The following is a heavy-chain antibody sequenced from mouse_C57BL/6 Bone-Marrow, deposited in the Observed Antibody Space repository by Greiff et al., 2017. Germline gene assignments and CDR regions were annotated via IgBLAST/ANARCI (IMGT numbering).Heavy chain of an antibody. CDR1: GFTFSSYA. CDR2: ISSGGDYI. D-gene: IGHD2-3*01. J-gene: IGHJ2*01. V-gene: IGHV5-9-1*02. Sequence: EVMLVESGEGLVKPGGSLKLSCAASGFTFSSYAMSWVRQTPEKRLEWVAYISSGGDYIYYADTVKGRFTISRDNARNTLYLQMSSLKSEDTAMXYCTRDLIYDGYFYFDYWGQGTTLTVSS. CDR3: TRDLIYDGYFYFDY.